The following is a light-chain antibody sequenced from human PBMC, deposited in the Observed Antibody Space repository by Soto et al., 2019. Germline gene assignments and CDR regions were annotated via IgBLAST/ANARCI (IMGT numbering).Light chain of an antibody. J-gene: IGKJ1*01. CDR2: KAS. Sequence: IQMTQSPSTLSASVGVRVAITCRASQSIGIWLAWYQKKPGKAPRFPIYKASTLQTGVPSRFSGSGSGAEFTLTIRSLEPDDFAAYYCQQYNDYAWTFGQGTKVEIK. CDR3: QQYNDYAWT. V-gene: IGKV1-5*03. CDR1: QSIGIW.